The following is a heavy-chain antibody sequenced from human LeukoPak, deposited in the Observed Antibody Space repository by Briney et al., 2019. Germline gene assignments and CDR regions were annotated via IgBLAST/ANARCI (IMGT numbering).Heavy chain of an antibody. V-gene: IGHV3-43*01. J-gene: IGHJ4*02. Sequence: GGSLRLSCAASGFTFDDYTMHWVRQAPGKGLEWVSLISWDGGSTYYADSVKGRFTISRDNSKNSLYLQMNSLRTEDTALYYCAKDRASGYSRAYFDYWGQGTLVTVSS. CDR3: AKDRASGYSRAYFDY. CDR2: ISWDGGST. CDR1: GFTFDDYT. D-gene: IGHD6-13*01.